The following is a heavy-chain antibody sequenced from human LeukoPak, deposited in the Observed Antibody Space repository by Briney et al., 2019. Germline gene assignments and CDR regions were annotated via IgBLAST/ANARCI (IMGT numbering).Heavy chain of an antibody. D-gene: IGHD1-26*01. V-gene: IGHV4-34*01. CDR3: AREVGSFDY. CDR2: INHSGST. J-gene: IGHJ4*02. CDR1: GGSFSGYY. Sequence: SETLSLTCAVYGGSFSGYYWSWIRQPPGKGPEWIGEINHSGSTNYNPSLKSRVTISVDTSKNQFSLKLSSVTAADTAVYYCAREVGSFDYWGQGTLVTVSS.